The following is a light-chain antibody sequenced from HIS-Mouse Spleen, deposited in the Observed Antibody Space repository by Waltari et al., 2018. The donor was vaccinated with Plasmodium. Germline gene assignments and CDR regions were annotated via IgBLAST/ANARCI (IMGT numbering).Light chain of an antibody. CDR2: KES. J-gene: IGKJ2*01. CDR1: QSISSW. V-gene: IGKV1-5*03. CDR3: QQYNSYSYT. Sequence: DIQMTQSPSTLAASAGDRVTLTCQASQSISSWFAWYQQKPGKAPKLLIYKESSLESGVPSRFSGSGSGTEFTLTISSLQPDDFATYYCQQYNSYSYTFGQGTKLEIK.